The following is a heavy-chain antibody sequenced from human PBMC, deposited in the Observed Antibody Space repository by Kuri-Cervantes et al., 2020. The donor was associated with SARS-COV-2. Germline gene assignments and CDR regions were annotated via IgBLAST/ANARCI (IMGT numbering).Heavy chain of an antibody. D-gene: IGHD2-2*02. Sequence: GSLRLSCAVYGGSFSGFYWSWIRQAPGKGLEWIGEINHSGSANYSPSLKSRVTISVDTSKNQFSLKLSSVTAADTAVYYCARGAYCSSTSCYNENYFDYWGQGTLVTVSS. CDR2: INHSGSA. CDR1: GGSFSGFY. CDR3: ARGAYCSSTSCYNENYFDY. V-gene: IGHV4-34*01. J-gene: IGHJ4*02.